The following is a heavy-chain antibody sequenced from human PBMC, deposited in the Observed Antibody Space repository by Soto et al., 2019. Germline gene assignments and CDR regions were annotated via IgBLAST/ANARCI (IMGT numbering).Heavy chain of an antibody. J-gene: IGHJ6*02. CDR2: IGSTSSPI. V-gene: IGHV3-48*01. Sequence: GGSLRLSCADSGFTFTKENMNWVRQAPGKGLEWISYIGSTSSPIEYADSVKGRFTISRDNAKSSRNLQMTSLRVEDTAVYYCASAGTYYYDISGSFSPYYGMDIWGQGTPVTVS. D-gene: IGHD3-22*01. CDR3: ASAGTYYYDISGSFSPYYGMDI. CDR1: GFTFTKEN.